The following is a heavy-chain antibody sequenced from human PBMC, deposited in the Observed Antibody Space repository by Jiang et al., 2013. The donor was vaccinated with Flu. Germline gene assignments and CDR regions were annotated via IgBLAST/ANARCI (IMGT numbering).Heavy chain of an antibody. CDR2: INPIFGTT. J-gene: IGHJ4*02. CDR3: ARSSWGYSYGPFEY. D-gene: IGHD5-18*01. V-gene: IGHV1-69*06. Sequence: SVKVSCKASGGTFSSFAINWVRQAPGQGLEWMGGINPIFGTTDYAQKFQGRVTIIADRSTSTAYMDLSSLRSEDTAVYYCARSSWGYSYGPFEYWGQGTLVTVSS. CDR1: GGTFSSFA.